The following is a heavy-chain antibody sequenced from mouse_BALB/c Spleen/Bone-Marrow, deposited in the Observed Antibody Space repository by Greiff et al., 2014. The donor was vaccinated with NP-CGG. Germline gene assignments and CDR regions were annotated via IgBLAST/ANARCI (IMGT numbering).Heavy chain of an antibody. J-gene: IGHJ2*01. CDR1: GYAFSSYW. CDR3: ARGGISVDY. V-gene: IGHV1-80*01. CDR2: IYPGDSDT. Sequence: VQLVESGAELVRPGSSVKISCKASGYAFSSYWMNWVKQRPGQGLEWIGQIYPGDSDTDYNGKFKGKATLTADKSSNTAYMQXXXLTSEDSAVYFCARGGISVDYWGQGTTLTVSS.